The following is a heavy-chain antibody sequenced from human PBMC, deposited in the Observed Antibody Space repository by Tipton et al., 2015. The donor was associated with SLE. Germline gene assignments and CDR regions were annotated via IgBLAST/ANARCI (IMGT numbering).Heavy chain of an antibody. Sequence: LRLSCTVSGGSVSSDSHYWGWVRQPPGKGLEWIGHFFFGGSTYYNPSLESRVTISVDSSKNQFSLRKNSVTAADTAIYYCVAQEGGRDDAFDIWGQGTVVNVSS. CDR1: GGSVSSDSHY. V-gene: IGHV4-39*07. D-gene: IGHD3-16*01. J-gene: IGHJ3*02. CDR3: VAQEGGRDDAFDI. CDR2: FFFGGST.